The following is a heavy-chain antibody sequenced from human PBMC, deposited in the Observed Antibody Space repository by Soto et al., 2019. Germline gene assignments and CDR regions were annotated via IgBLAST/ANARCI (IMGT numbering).Heavy chain of an antibody. CDR1: GGSISSGDYY. J-gene: IGHJ6*02. CDR2: IYYSGST. Sequence: QVQLQESGPGLVKPSQTLSLTCTVSGGSISSGDYYWSWIRQPPGKGLEWIGYIYYSGSTYYNPSLKSRATISVDTSKNQFSLKLSSVTAADTAVYYCAGGPYGGSCATHYYYGMDVWGQGTTVTVSS. D-gene: IGHD2-15*01. V-gene: IGHV4-30-4*01. CDR3: AGGPYGGSCATHYYYGMDV.